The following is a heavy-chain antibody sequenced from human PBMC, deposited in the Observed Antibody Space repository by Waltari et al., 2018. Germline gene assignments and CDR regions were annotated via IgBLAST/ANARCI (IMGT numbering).Heavy chain of an antibody. J-gene: IGHJ2*01. CDR2: ISYSGST. CDR1: GGSISSHY. V-gene: IGHV4-59*08. CDR3: ARPTHYWYFDL. D-gene: IGHD2-15*01. Sequence: QVQLQESGPGLVKPSETLSLTCTVSGGSISSHYWSWIRQPPGKGLEWIGYISYSGSTNYNPSLKSRVTISFDTSKDLFSLRLSSVTAADTAVYYCARPTHYWYFDLWGRGTLVTVSP.